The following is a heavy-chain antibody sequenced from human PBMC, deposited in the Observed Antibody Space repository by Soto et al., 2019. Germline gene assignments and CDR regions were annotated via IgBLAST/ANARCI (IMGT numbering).Heavy chain of an antibody. D-gene: IGHD6-19*01. CDR2: ISAYNGNT. CDR1: GYTFTSYG. CDR3: ARDHRDSSGWSSDY. J-gene: IGHJ4*02. Sequence: ASAKVSCKASGYTFTSYGIIWVRQAPGQGLEWMGWISAYNGNTNYAQKLQGRVTMTTDTSTSTAYMELRSLRSDDTAVYYCARDHRDSSGWSSDYWGQGTLVTVSS. V-gene: IGHV1-18*01.